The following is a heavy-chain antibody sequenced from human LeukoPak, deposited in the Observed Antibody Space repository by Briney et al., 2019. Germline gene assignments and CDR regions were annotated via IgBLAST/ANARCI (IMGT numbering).Heavy chain of an antibody. CDR2: ISYSGYT. CDR1: GGSISSGDYY. Sequence: SQTLSLTCTVSGGSISSGDYYWSWFRQPPGKGLEWIGFISYSGYTYHNPSLKSRVTTSVDTSKNQFSLRLSSVTAADTAVYYCARGGSSGYYYLVANWGQGTLVTVSS. J-gene: IGHJ4*02. CDR3: ARGGSSGYYYLVAN. V-gene: IGHV4-30-4*01. D-gene: IGHD3-22*01.